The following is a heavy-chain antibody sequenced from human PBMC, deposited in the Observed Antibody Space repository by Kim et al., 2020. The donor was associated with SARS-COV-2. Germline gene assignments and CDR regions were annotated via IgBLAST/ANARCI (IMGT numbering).Heavy chain of an antibody. V-gene: IGHV1-69*13. CDR2: IIPIFGTA. CDR3: ARAFGYSSGWHNYYYYGMDV. J-gene: IGHJ6*02. Sequence: SVKVSCKASGGTFSSYAISWVRQAPGQGLEWMGGIIPIFGTANYAQKFQGRVTITADESTSTAYMELSSLRSEDTAVYYCARAFGYSSGWHNYYYYGMDVWGQGTTVTVSS. CDR1: GGTFSSYA. D-gene: IGHD6-19*01.